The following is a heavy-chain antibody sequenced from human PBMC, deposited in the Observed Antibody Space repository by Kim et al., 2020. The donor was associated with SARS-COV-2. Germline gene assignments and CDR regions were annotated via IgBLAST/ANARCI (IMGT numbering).Heavy chain of an antibody. CDR3: ARGGYCSSTSCYTVGYYFDY. D-gene: IGHD2-2*02. V-gene: IGHV4-34*01. Sequence: RVTISVDTSKNQFSLKLSSVTAADTAVYYCARGGYCSSTSCYTVGYYFDYWGQGTLVTVSS. J-gene: IGHJ4*02.